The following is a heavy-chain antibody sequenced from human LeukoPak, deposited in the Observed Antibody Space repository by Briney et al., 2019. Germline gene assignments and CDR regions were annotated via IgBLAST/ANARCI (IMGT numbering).Heavy chain of an antibody. V-gene: IGHV3-33*01. D-gene: IGHD3-10*01. J-gene: IGHJ6*02. CDR3: ARDGSGYVDV. Sequence: PGGSLRLSCAASGFTFSNYGMHWVRQAPGKGLEWVAVIWYDGSNKYYADSVKGRFTISRDKSKNTLYLQMNSLGAEDTAVYYCARDGSGYVDVWGQGTTVTVPS. CDR1: GFTFSNYG. CDR2: IWYDGSNK.